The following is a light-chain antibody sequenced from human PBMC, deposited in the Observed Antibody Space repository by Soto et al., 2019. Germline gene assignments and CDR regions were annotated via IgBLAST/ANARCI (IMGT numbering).Light chain of an antibody. CDR3: QQYDNLPA. V-gene: IGKV1-33*01. CDR2: DAS. Sequence: DIQMTQSPSSLSASVGARVTITCQASHDISNYLNWYQQKPGKAPKLLIYDASNFETGVPSRFSGSGSGTDFTFSSSSLQPDDIATYYCQQYDNLPAFGPGTKVDIK. J-gene: IGKJ3*01. CDR1: HDISNY.